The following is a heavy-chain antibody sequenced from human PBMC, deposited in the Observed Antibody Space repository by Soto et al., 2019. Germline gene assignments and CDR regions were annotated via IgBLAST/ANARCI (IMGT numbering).Heavy chain of an antibody. V-gene: IGHV3-23*01. CDR3: ARDETSTNYWALFYN. J-gene: IGHJ4*02. CDR1: GFTFSSYA. D-gene: IGHD2-8*02. Sequence: GGSLRLSCAASGFTFSSYAMSWVRQAPGKGLEWVSAISGSGGSTYYADSVKGRFTISRDNSKNTVYLQMNSLRADDTAVYYCARDETSTNYWALFYNRGQGTMVIASS. CDR2: ISGSGGST.